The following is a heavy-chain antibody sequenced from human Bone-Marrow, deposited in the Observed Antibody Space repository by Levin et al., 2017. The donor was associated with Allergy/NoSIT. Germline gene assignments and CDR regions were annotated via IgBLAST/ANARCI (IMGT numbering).Heavy chain of an antibody. CDR3: AKVARDSSGSFNDYYGMDV. CDR1: GFTFSSYA. Sequence: GGSLRLSCAASGFTFSSYAMSWVRQAPGKGLEWVSAISGSGGSTYYADSVKGRFTISRDNSKNTLYLQMNSLRAEDTAVYYCAKVARDSSGSFNDYYGMDVWGQGTTVTVSS. J-gene: IGHJ6*02. V-gene: IGHV3-23*01. D-gene: IGHD3-22*01. CDR2: ISGSGGST.